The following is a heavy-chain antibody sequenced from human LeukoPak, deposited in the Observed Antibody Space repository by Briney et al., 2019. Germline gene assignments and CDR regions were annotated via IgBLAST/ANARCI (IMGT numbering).Heavy chain of an antibody. CDR1: GFTFKTYA. V-gene: IGHV3-64*02. D-gene: IGHD3-10*01. Sequence: GALRLSCAASGFTFKTYAMHWVRQAPGKGLEYISAISSNGDTSYHGDSVRDRFTISRDNSKNTLYLQMGSLRAEDTAVYYCARAPLYYYGSGIDYWGQGTLVTVSS. CDR3: ARAPLYYYGSGIDY. CDR2: ISSNGDTS. J-gene: IGHJ4*02.